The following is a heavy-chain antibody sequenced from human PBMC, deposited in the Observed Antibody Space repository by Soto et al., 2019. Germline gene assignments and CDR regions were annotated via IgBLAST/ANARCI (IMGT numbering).Heavy chain of an antibody. Sequence: QVQLVQSGAEVKKPGASVKVSCKASGYTFTSYGISWVRQAPGQGLEWMGWISAYNGNTNYAQKLQGRVTMTTDTPTSTAYMELRSPRSDATAGYYCARDGVDTATGYYYGMDVWGQGTTVTVSS. CDR2: ISAYNGNT. CDR1: GYTFTSYG. CDR3: ARDGVDTATGYYYGMDV. J-gene: IGHJ6*02. V-gene: IGHV1-18*01. D-gene: IGHD5-18*01.